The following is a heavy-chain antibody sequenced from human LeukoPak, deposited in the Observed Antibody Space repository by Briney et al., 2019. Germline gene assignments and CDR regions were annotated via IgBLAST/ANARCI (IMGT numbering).Heavy chain of an antibody. CDR1: GGTFSSYA. D-gene: IGHD2-2*01. Sequence: SVKVSCKASGGTFSSYAISWVRQAPGQGLEWMGGIIPIFGTANYAQKFQGRVTISTDESTSTAYMELSSLRSEDTAVYYCARKLGYCSSTSCYAPFDYWGQGTLVTVSS. V-gene: IGHV1-69*05. CDR3: ARKLGYCSSTSCYAPFDY. CDR2: IIPIFGTA. J-gene: IGHJ4*02.